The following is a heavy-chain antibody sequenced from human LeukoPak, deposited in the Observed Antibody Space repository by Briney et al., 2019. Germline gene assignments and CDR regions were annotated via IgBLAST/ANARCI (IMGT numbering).Heavy chain of an antibody. V-gene: IGHV4-31*03. CDR1: GGSISSGDYY. CDR3: ARSYESSGYYYYFDS. J-gene: IGHJ4*02. CDR2: TYYSGST. D-gene: IGHD3-22*01. Sequence: SETLSLTCTVSGGSISSGDYYWTWIRQHPGKGLEWIGYTYYSGSTYYNPSLKSRVTISVDTSKSQFSLKLSSVTAADTALYYCARSYESSGYYYYFDSWGQGTLVTVSS.